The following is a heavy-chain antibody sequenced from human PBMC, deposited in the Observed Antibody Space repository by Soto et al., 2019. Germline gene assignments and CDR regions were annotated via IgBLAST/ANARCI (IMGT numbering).Heavy chain of an antibody. J-gene: IGHJ4*02. Sequence: EVQLVQSGAEVKKPGESLKISCKGSGYSFTSYWIGWVRQMPGKGLEWMGIIYPGDSDTRYSPSFQGQVTISADKSSNTAYLQWSRLKASETAMYYCARLVRFSSSWSGGGYWGQGTMVTVSS. V-gene: IGHV5-51*03. D-gene: IGHD6-13*01. CDR1: GYSFTSYW. CDR3: ARLVRFSSSWSGGGY. CDR2: IYPGDSDT.